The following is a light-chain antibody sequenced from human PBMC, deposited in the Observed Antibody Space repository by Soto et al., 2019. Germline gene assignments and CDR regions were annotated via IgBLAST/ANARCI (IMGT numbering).Light chain of an antibody. V-gene: IGKV3-20*01. Sequence: IGLTQSPGTLSLSPGERATLSCRASQSISHTYLAWYQQEPGQAPRLLIHGVSIRATGIPDRFSGSGSGTDFTLTISRLEPEDFAVYYCQLYSGSPWTFGQGTKVEIK. J-gene: IGKJ1*01. CDR2: GVS. CDR3: QLYSGSPWT. CDR1: QSISHTY.